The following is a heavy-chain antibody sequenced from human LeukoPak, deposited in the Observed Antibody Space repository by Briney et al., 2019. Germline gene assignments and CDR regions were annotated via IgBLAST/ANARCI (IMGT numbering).Heavy chain of an antibody. CDR3: AKDRGYSGYDLDY. CDR2: IRYDGSNK. CDR1: GFTFCSYG. D-gene: IGHD5-12*01. Sequence: GGSLRLSCAESGFTFCSYGMHWVRQAPGKGLAWVAFIRYDGSNKYYADSVKGRFTISRDNSKNTLYLQMNSLRAEDTAVYYCAKDRGYSGYDLDYWGQGTLVTVSS. V-gene: IGHV3-30*02. J-gene: IGHJ4*02.